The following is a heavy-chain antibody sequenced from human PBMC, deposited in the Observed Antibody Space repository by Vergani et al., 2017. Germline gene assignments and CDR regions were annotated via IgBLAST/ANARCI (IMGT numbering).Heavy chain of an antibody. CDR1: GGTFSSYA. Sequence: VQLVQSGAEVKKPGSSVKVSCKASGGTFSSYAISWVRQAPGQGLEWMGIIYPGDSDTRYSPSFQGQVTISADKSISTAYLQWSSLKASDTAMYYCARRGDYGEDFDYWGQGTLVTVSS. CDR3: ARRGDYGEDFDY. V-gene: IGHV5-51*01. J-gene: IGHJ4*02. D-gene: IGHD2-21*02. CDR2: IYPGDSDT.